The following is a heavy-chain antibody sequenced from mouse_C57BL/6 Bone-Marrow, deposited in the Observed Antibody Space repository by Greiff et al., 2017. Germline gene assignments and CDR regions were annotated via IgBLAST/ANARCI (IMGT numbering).Heavy chain of an antibody. CDR1: GYSFTGYY. CDR2: INPSTGGT. Sequence: EVQRVESGPELVKPGASVKISCKASGYSFTGYYMNWVKQSPEKSLEWIGEINPSTGGTTYNQKFKAKATLTVDKSSSTAYMQLKSLTSEDSAVYYCARNGGNYFDYWGQGTTLTVSS. J-gene: IGHJ2*01. V-gene: IGHV1-42*01. CDR3: ARNGGNYFDY.